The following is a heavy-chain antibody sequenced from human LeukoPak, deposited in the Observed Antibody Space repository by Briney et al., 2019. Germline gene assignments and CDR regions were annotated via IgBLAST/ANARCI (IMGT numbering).Heavy chain of an antibody. Sequence: PSETLSLTCTVSGGSIRSYYWSWIRQPAGKGLEWIGRIYSSGSTNYNPSLRSRVTMSVATSKNQYSLKLTFVTAADTAVYYCARDPRYSGNYYDMSAFDIWGQGTMVTVSS. J-gene: IGHJ3*02. CDR2: IYSSGST. CDR1: GGSIRSYY. D-gene: IGHD1-26*01. CDR3: ARDPRYSGNYYDMSAFDI. V-gene: IGHV4-4*07.